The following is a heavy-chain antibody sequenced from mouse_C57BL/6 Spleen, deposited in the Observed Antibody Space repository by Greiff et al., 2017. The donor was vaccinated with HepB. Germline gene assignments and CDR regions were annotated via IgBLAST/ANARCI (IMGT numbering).Heavy chain of an antibody. Sequence: EVQLQQSGPELVKPGASVKIPCKASGYTFTDYNMDWVKQSHGKSLEWIGDINPNNGGTIYNQKFKGKATLTVDKSSSTAYMELRSLTSEDTAVNYCARPGYDVSYWYFDVWGTGTTVTVSS. J-gene: IGHJ1*03. V-gene: IGHV1-18*01. CDR2: INPNNGGT. D-gene: IGHD2-2*01. CDR1: GYTFTDYN. CDR3: ARPGYDVSYWYFDV.